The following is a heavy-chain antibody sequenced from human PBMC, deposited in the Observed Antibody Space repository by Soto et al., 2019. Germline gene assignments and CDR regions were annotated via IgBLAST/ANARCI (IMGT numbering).Heavy chain of an antibody. Sequence: QVHLVEAGGGLVRPGGSLRLSCAASGFSFGDFYMNWIRLAPGRGLEWVSYISSSGLTIYYGDSVRGRFTTSRDNAQKTLYLQMNSLKVDDTAVYFCARETPYDIVPGYSKMDMDSWGPGTQVTV. J-gene: IGHJ4*02. CDR1: GFSFGDFY. V-gene: IGHV3-11*01. CDR2: ISSSGLTI. D-gene: IGHD3-9*01. CDR3: ARETPYDIVPGYSKMDMDS.